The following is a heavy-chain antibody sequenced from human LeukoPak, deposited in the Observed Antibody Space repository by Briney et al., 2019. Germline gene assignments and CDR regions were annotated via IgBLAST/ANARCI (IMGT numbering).Heavy chain of an antibody. D-gene: IGHD4-17*01. V-gene: IGHV4-59*08. CDR3: ARLQTVTTVHYGMDV. CDR1: GGSISSYY. CDR2: IYYSGST. J-gene: IGHJ6*02. Sequence: PSQTLSLTCTVSGGSISSYYWSWIRQPPGKGLEWIGYIYYSGSTNYNPSLKSRVTISVDTSKNQFSLKLSSVTAADTAVYYCARLQTVTTVHYGMDVWGQGTTVTVSS.